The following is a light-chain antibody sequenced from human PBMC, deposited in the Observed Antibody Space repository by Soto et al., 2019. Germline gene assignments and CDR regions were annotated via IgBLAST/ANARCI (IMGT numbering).Light chain of an antibody. CDR2: SNN. V-gene: IGLV1-44*01. J-gene: IGLJ3*02. CDR1: SSNIGSNT. Sequence: QSVLTQPPSASGTPGQRVTISCSGSSSNIGSNTVNWYQQLPGTAPKLLIYSNNQRPSGVPDRFSGSKSGTSASLAISGRQSAEEADYYCAAWDDSLNGWVFGGGTKLTVL. CDR3: AAWDDSLNGWV.